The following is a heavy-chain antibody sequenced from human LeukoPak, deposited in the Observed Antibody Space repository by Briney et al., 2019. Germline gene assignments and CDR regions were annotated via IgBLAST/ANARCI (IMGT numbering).Heavy chain of an antibody. CDR1: GFTFSIYA. D-gene: IGHD3-22*01. V-gene: IGHV3-64*04. CDR2: ISSNGGST. J-gene: IGHJ4*02. Sequence: PGGSLRLSCSASGFTFSIYAMHWVRQAPGKGLEYVSTISSNGGSTYYADSVKGRFTISRDNSKNTLYLQMNSLRAEDTAVYYCAKDSEITMIVVVITTSYFDYWGQGTLVTVSS. CDR3: AKDSEITMIVVVITTSYFDY.